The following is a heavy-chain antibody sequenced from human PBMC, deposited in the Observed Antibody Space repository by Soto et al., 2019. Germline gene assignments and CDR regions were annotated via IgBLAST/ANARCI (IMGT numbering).Heavy chain of an antibody. CDR2: IYYSGST. V-gene: IGHV4-61*01. Sequence: SETLSLTCTVSGGSVSSGSYYWSWIRQPPGKGLEWIGYIYYSGSTNYNPSLKSRVTISVDTSKNQFSLKLSSVTAADTAVYYCARVRGLPAGYWGQGTLVTVSS. CDR3: ARVRGLPAGY. D-gene: IGHD3-10*01. CDR1: GGSVSSGSYY. J-gene: IGHJ4*02.